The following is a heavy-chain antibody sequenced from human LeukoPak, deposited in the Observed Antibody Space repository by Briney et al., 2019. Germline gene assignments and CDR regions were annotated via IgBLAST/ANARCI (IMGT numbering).Heavy chain of an antibody. CDR1: GFTFSSYG. J-gene: IGHJ4*02. Sequence: GGSLRLSCAASGFTFSSYGMHWVRQAPGKGLEWVAVISYDGSNKYYADSVKGRFTISRDNSKNTLYLQMNSLRAEDTAVYYCAKDHAPGIAAAGTFDYWGQGTLVTVSS. D-gene: IGHD6-13*01. CDR3: AKDHAPGIAAAGTFDY. V-gene: IGHV3-30*18. CDR2: ISYDGSNK.